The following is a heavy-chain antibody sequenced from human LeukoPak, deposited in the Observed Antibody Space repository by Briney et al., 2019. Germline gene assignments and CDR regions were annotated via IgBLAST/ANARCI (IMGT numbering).Heavy chain of an antibody. J-gene: IGHJ6*02. V-gene: IGHV4-59*12. CDR2: IYYSGST. CDR1: GGSISSYY. CDR3: ARGGRCSSTSCNYYYYGMDV. Sequence: SETLSLTCTVSGGSISSYYWSWIRQPPGKGLEWIGYIYYSGSTNYNPSLKSRVTISVDTSKNQFSLKLSSVTAADTAVYYCARGGRCSSTSCNYYYYGMDVWGQGTTVTVSS. D-gene: IGHD2-2*01.